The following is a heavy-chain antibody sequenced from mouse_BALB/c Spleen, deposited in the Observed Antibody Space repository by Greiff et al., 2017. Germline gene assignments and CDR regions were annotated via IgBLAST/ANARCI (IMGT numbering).Heavy chain of an antibody. CDR2: ISNGGGST. J-gene: IGHJ3*01. CDR3: ARLGSSWFAY. CDR1: GFTFSRYT. V-gene: IGHV5-12-2*01. Sequence: EVQLVESGGGLVQPGGSLKLSCAASGFTFSRYTMSWVRQTPEKRLEWVAYISNGGGSTYYPDTVKGRFTISSDNAKNTLYLQMSSLKSEDTAMYYCARLGSSWFAYWGQGTLVTVSA.